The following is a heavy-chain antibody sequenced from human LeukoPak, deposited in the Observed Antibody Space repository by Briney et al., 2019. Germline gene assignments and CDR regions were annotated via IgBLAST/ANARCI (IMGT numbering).Heavy chain of an antibody. V-gene: IGHV4-38-2*01. Sequence: PSETLSLTCAVSAYSISSTYYWGWIRQPPGKGLEWIGSIYHSGSTYYNPSLKSRVTMSVDTSKNQFSLKLSSVTAADTAVYYCASTHYDFWSGYPVSFDYWGQGTLVTVSS. CDR2: IYHSGST. D-gene: IGHD3-3*01. J-gene: IGHJ4*02. CDR1: AYSISSTYY. CDR3: ASTHYDFWSGYPVSFDY.